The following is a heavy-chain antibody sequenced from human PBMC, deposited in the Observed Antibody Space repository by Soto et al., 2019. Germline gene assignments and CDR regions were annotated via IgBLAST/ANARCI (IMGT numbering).Heavy chain of an antibody. J-gene: IGHJ4*02. CDR1: GFSFSNLW. CDR2: IKSKSVGGTT. D-gene: IGHD2-15*01. V-gene: IGHV3-15*01. CDR3: TTYATQTFCDGGPCYSVQTKINDS. Sequence: EVQLVESGGGLVKPGGSLTLSCAASGFSFSNLWMSWVRQAPGKGLEWVGHIKSKSVGGTTDYTAPVKGRFTISRDDSKNTLDLPMNSLNTEDTGVYYSTTYATQTFCDGGPCYSVQTKINDSWGQGILVTVSS.